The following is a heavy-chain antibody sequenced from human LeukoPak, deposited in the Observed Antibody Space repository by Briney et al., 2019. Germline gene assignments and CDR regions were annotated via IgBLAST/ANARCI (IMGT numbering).Heavy chain of an antibody. J-gene: IGHJ6*02. CDR1: GFTFSSYS. V-gene: IGHV3-48*02. D-gene: IGHD2-2*01. CDR3: ARDYSSSGTFFGYYYLMYV. Sequence: GGSLRLSCAASGFTFSSYSLSWVRQAPRKGLEWVSYISSSSTTIYYADSVKGRFTISRDNAKNSLYLQMNSLRDEDTAVYYSARDYSSSGTFFGYYYLMYVWGQGTTVTVSS. CDR2: ISSSSTTI.